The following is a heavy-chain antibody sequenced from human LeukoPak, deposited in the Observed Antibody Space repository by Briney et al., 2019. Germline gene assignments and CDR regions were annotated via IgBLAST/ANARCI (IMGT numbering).Heavy chain of an antibody. J-gene: IGHJ3*01. CDR2: VYGSGGT. V-gene: IGHV4-59*08. Sequence: SETLSLTCSVSGDSISDDYWRWIRQSPGRGLECIAYVYGSGGTSYNPSLGNRVTISADTSKNEVSLKLRSVSAADTAVYYCARQPIYGSGTSSGFDVWGQGTMVTVSS. D-gene: IGHD3-10*01. CDR3: ARQPIYGSGTSSGFDV. CDR1: GDSISDDY.